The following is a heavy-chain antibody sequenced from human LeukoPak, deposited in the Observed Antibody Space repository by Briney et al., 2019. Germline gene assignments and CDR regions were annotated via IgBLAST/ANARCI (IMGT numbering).Heavy chain of an antibody. J-gene: IGHJ6*02. Sequence: GGSLRLSCAASGFTFSDHYMNWIRQVPGKGLEWVSYISQTGSFTTYADSVKGRFTISRDNAKNSLYLQMHSLRADDTAVYYCARDRWTPAVTAWLGLYYYYGMDVWGQGTTATVSS. CDR2: ISQTGSFT. V-gene: IGHV3-11*06. CDR3: ARDRWTPAVTAWLGLYYYYGMDV. CDR1: GFTFSDHY. D-gene: IGHD2-21*02.